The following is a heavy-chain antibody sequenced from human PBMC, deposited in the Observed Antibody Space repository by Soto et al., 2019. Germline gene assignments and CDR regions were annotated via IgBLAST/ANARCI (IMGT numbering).Heavy chain of an antibody. J-gene: IGHJ5*02. D-gene: IGHD3-3*01. CDR3: ARQSIFGVVNTYNWFDP. CDR2: IYYSGST. V-gene: IGHV4-59*08. Sequence: NPSETLSLTCTVSGGSISSYYWSWIRQPPGKGLEWIGYIYYSGSTNYNPSLKSRVTISIDTSKNQFSLKLSSVTAADTAVYYCARQSIFGVVNTYNWFDPWGQGTLVTVSS. CDR1: GGSISSYY.